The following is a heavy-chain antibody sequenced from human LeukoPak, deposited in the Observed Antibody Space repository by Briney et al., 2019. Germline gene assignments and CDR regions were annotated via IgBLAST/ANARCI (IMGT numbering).Heavy chain of an antibody. CDR1: GYTLTNFY. J-gene: IGHJ4*02. CDR2: INPSGGSP. V-gene: IGHV1-46*01. CDR3: ARGPSETDLDF. Sequence: ASVKASCKPSGYTLTNFYVHSVRQAPGQGFEWMGIINPSGGSPKYARKFQGRVIMTTDSSARTVYMELSSPRFDDTAVYFCARGPSETDLDFWGQGTLLIVSS. D-gene: IGHD1-1*01.